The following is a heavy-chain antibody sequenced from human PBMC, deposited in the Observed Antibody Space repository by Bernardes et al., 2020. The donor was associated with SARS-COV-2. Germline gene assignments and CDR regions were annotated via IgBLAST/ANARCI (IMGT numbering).Heavy chain of an antibody. Sequence: GGSLRLSCDASGFPFSVYWMSWVRQAQGKGLEWVANINPDELKVPYADSVRGRFRTNRDNARNILYLQMNRLRVEDTGIYYCARLSNVANYHMDYWGHGTRVTVSS. CDR3: ARLSNVANYHMDY. CDR1: GFPFSVYW. CDR2: INPDELKV. D-gene: IGHD3-16*02. V-gene: IGHV3-7*01. J-gene: IGHJ4*01.